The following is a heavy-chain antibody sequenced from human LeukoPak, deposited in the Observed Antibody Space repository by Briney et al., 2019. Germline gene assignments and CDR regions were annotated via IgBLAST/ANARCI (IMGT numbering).Heavy chain of an antibody. V-gene: IGHV4-59*02. CDR1: GGSVSGYY. CDR3: ARDDGGSAGRFDP. J-gene: IGHJ5*02. D-gene: IGHD1-26*01. Sequence: SETLSLTCTVSGGSVSGYYWSWVRQAPGKGLEWVGYIHSSGITNYNPSLKSRVTMSVDTSKSQFSLKVSSVTAADTAVFYCARDDGGSAGRFDPWGQGTLVTVSS. CDR2: IHSSGIT.